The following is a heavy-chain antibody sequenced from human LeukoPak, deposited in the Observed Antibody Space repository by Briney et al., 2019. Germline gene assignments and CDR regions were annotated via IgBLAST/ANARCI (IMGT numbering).Heavy chain of an antibody. CDR3: ARHLSGVTGYTYGRGIDY. D-gene: IGHD5-18*01. V-gene: IGHV3-7*01. Sequence: PGGSLRLSCAASGFTFSSYWMSWVRQAPGKRLEWVANIKKVGSEKYYVDSVKGRFTISRDNAKKSLYLQMNSLRAEDTAVYYCARHLSGVTGYTYGRGIDYWGQGTLVAVSS. J-gene: IGHJ4*02. CDR1: GFTFSSYW. CDR2: IKKVGSEK.